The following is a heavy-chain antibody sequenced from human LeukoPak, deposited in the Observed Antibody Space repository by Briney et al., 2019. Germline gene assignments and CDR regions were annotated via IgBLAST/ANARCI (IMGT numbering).Heavy chain of an antibody. V-gene: IGHV4-39*01. J-gene: IGHJ3*02. CDR2: IYYSGST. CDR3: ARHPGYYDSSGYYVSAFDI. Sequence: PSETLSLTCTVSGASISSSSYYWGWIRQSPGKGLEWIGSIYYSGSTYFNPSLKSRVTMSVDTSKNHFSLKLTSVTAADTAVYYCARHPGYYDSSGYYVSAFDIWGQGTMVTVPS. D-gene: IGHD3-22*01. CDR1: GASISSSSYY.